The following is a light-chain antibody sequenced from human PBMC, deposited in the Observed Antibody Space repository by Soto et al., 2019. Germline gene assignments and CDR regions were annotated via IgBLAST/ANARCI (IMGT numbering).Light chain of an antibody. J-gene: IGKJ4*01. CDR2: AAS. V-gene: IGKV1-8*01. Sequence: AIRMTQSPSSFTASTGERVTITCRASQGISTDLAWYQQKPGKAPKLLIYAASTLQSGVPSRVSGSGSGTDFTLTISYLQSEDCATYYCQQHYSYPLTFGGGTKVEI. CDR1: QGISTD. CDR3: QQHYSYPLT.